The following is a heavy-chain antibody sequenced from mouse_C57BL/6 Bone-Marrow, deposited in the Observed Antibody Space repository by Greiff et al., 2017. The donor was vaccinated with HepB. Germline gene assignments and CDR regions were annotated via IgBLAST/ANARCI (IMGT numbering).Heavy chain of an antibody. CDR2: INPNNGGT. CDR1: GYTFTDYY. CDR3: AFYDYESAMDY. V-gene: IGHV1-26*01. Sequence: EVQLQQSGPELVKPGASVKISCKASGYTFTDYYMNWVKQSHGKSLEWIGDINPNNGGTSYNQKFKGKATLTVDKSSSTAYMELRSLTSEDSAVYYCAFYDYESAMDYWGQGTSVTVSS. D-gene: IGHD2-4*01. J-gene: IGHJ4*01.